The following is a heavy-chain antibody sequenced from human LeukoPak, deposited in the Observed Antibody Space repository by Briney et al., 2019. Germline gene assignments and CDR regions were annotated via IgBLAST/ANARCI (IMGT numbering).Heavy chain of an antibody. J-gene: IGHJ4*02. CDR2: ISYSGRS. D-gene: IGHD6-19*01. CDR1: GGSISSSSYY. Sequence: SETLSLTCTVSGGSISSSSYYWGWIRQPPGKGLEWIGSISYSGRSYYNPSLKSRVFISVDTSKNHFSLKVNSVTAADTAVYYCAGRDRYSSGWTLDYWGQGTLVTVSS. V-gene: IGHV4-39*02. CDR3: AGRDRYSSGWTLDY.